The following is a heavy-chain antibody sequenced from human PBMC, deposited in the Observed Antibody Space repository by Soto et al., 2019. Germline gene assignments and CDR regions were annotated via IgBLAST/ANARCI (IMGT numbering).Heavy chain of an antibody. CDR2: ISYDGSNK. CDR1: GFTFSSYG. Sequence: QVQLVESGGGVVQPGRSLRLSCAASGFTFSSYGRHGVRQAPGKGLEWVAVISYDGSNKSYADSVKGRFTISRDNSERSLYLQTNSLRAEDTAVYYGALPAVNTLFEYESQGALVTVSS. CDR3: ALPAVNTLFEY. J-gene: IGHJ4*02. D-gene: IGHD4-17*01. V-gene: IGHV3-30*03.